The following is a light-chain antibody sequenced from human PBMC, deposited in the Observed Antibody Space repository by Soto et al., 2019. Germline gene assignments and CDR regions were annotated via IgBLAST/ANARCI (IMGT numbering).Light chain of an antibody. V-gene: IGKV3-11*01. J-gene: IGKJ5*01. CDR2: GAS. CDR3: QQRSNWPIT. Sequence: IVLTQSPATLSLSPGERATLSCRASQSVSSYLAWYQQKPGQAPRLLIYGASSRATGFPDRFSGSGSGTDFTLTISRLETEDFAVYYCQQRSNWPITFGQGTRLEIK. CDR1: QSVSSY.